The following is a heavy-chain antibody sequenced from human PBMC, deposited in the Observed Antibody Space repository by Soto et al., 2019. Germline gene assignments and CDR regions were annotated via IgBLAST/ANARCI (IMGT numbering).Heavy chain of an antibody. D-gene: IGHD6-19*01. CDR2: ISYDGSNK. V-gene: IGHV3-30*03. CDR3: ARDGSGWWFDY. J-gene: IGHJ4*02. Sequence: GGSLRLSCAASGFTFSSYGMHWVRQAPGKGLEWVAVISYDGSNKYYADSVKGRFTISRDNSKNTLYLQMNSLRAEDTAVYYCARDGSGWWFDYWGQGTLVTVSS. CDR1: GFTFSSYG.